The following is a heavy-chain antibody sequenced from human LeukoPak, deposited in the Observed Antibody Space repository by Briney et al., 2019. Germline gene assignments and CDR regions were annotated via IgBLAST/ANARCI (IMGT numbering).Heavy chain of an antibody. CDR3: ASFTHTMVSAGGIVVVPTDY. CDR1: GFTFSSYW. J-gene: IGHJ4*02. CDR2: INSDGSST. V-gene: IGHV3-74*01. D-gene: IGHD3-22*01. Sequence: GGSLRLSCAASGFTFSSYWMHWVRQPPGKGLVWVSRINSDGSSTSYADSVKGRFTISRDNAKNTLYLQMNSLRAEDTAVYYCASFTHTMVSAGGIVVVPTDYWGQGTLVTVSS.